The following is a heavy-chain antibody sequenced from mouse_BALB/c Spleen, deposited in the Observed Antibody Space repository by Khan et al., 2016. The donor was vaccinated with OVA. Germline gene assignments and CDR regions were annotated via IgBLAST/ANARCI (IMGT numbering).Heavy chain of an antibody. Sequence: EVKLLESGPGLVKPSQSLSLTCTVTGYSITTDYAWNWIRQFPGNKLDWMGFISYNGNTKYNPSLKSRISITRDTSKNQFFLQLKSVTTEDTARYYCARVYGGDFDYWGQGTTLTVSS. D-gene: IGHD1-1*01. CDR1: GYSITTDYA. J-gene: IGHJ2*01. CDR3: ARVYGGDFDY. CDR2: ISYNGNT. V-gene: IGHV3-2*02.